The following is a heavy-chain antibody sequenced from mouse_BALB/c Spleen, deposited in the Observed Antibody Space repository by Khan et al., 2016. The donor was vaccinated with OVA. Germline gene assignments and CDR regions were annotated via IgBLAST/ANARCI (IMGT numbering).Heavy chain of an antibody. Sequence: EVELVESGGGLEKPGGSLKVSCSASGFTFSTYAMSWVRQTPEKRLEWVATVSSGGHYTFYPDSVKGRFTISRDNAKHTLYLQLSSLSSEDTAMYYCARSLVDYHAMDYWGQGTSVTVSS. CDR1: GFTFSTYA. CDR3: ARSLVDYHAMDY. D-gene: IGHD2-2*01. CDR2: VSSGGHYT. J-gene: IGHJ4*01. V-gene: IGHV5-9-3*01.